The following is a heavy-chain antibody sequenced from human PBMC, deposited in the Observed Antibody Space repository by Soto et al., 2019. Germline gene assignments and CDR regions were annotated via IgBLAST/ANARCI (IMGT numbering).Heavy chain of an antibody. Sequence: QVQLQESGPGLMKPSQTLSLTCTVSGGSISSGDYYWSWIRQPPGKGLEWIGYIYYSGSTNYNPSPKSRLTLSVDTSQTQFSLKLSSVTAADTAVYYCARAATPGTPYNYFDPWGQGTLVTVSS. V-gene: IGHV4-30-4*01. CDR3: ARAATPGTPYNYFDP. CDR2: IYYSGST. D-gene: IGHD2-15*01. J-gene: IGHJ5*02. CDR1: GGSISSGDYY.